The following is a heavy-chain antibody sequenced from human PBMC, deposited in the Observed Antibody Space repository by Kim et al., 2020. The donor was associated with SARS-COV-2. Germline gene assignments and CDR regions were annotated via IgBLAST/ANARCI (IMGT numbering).Heavy chain of an antibody. CDR2: K. V-gene: IGHV3-7*04. Sequence: KYYVDSVESRGTISRNNAKNSLYLQMSSVRAGDTAAYYVARLGSSSWNFDYWGQGTLVTVSS. J-gene: IGHJ4*02. CDR3: ARLGSSSWNFDY. D-gene: IGHD6-13*01.